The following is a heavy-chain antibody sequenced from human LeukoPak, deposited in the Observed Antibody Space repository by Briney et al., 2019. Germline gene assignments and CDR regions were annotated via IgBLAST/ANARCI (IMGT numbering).Heavy chain of an antibody. V-gene: IGHV4-34*01. CDR1: DVSFSGYY. CDR2: INHSGST. J-gene: IGHJ4*02. CDR3: ARVERIAAAY. D-gene: IGHD6-13*01. Sequence: PSETLSLTCAVYDVSFSGYYWSWIRQPPGKGLEWIGEINHSGSTNYNPSLKSRVTISVDTSKSQFSLNLRSVTAADTAVYYCARVERIAAAYWGQGTLVTVSS.